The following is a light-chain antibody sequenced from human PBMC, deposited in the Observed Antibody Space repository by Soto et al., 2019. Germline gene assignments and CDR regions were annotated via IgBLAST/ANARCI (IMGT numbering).Light chain of an antibody. CDR1: RTVSVN. CDR3: QQYSSWPPLA. Sequence: EVVMTQSPATLSVSPVDTATLACRASRTVSVNVAWYQQKPGQAPRLLIFGASTRATGIPARFSGGGSGTEFTLTVSSLQSEDFAVYYCQQYSSWPPLAFGGGTKVEI. V-gene: IGKV3-15*01. CDR2: GAS. J-gene: IGKJ4*01.